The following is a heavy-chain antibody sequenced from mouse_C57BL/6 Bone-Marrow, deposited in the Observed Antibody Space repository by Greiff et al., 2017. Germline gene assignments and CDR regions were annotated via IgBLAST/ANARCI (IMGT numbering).Heavy chain of an antibody. CDR2: IYPRSGNT. CDR1: GYTFTSYG. CDR3: ARDGLGDYGQRVY. J-gene: IGHJ2*01. D-gene: IGHD2-4*01. Sequence: QVQLKQSGAELARPGASVKLSCKASGYTFTSYGISWVKQRTGQGLEWIGEIYPRSGNTYYNEKFKGKATLTADKSSSTAYMELRSLTSEDSAVYFCARDGLGDYGQRVYWGQGTTLTVSS. V-gene: IGHV1-81*01.